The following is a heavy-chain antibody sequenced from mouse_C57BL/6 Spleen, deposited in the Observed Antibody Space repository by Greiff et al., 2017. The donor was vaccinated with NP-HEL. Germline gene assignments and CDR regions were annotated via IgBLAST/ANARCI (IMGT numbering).Heavy chain of an antibody. Sequence: QVQLQQPGAELVRPGSSVKLSCKASGYTFTSYWMNWVKQRPGKGLEWIGRIYPGDGDTNYNGKFKGKATLTADKSSSTAYMQLSSLTSEDSAVYFCAREGYDGYYDWYFDVWGTGTTVTVSS. D-gene: IGHD2-3*01. J-gene: IGHJ1*03. CDR1: GYTFTSYW. V-gene: IGHV1-82*01. CDR2: IYPGDGDT. CDR3: AREGYDGYYDWYFDV.